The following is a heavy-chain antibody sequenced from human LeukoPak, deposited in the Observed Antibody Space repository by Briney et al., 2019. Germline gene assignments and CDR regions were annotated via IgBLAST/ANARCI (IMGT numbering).Heavy chain of an antibody. J-gene: IGHJ4*02. Sequence: SETLSLTCSVDGGSFTGYYWTWIRQAPGKGLEWIGKITHRQSTNYNPSLKSRVTLSMDTSKNQFSLQSTSLSAADTAVYYCARVTGYGGDSLRYWGQGSPVTVSS. CDR2: ITHRQST. D-gene: IGHD4-23*01. V-gene: IGHV4-34*01. CDR1: GGSFTGYY. CDR3: ARVTGYGGDSLRY.